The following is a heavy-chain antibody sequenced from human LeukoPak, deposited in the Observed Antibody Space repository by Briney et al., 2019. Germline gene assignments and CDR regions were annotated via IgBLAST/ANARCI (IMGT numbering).Heavy chain of an antibody. V-gene: IGHV3-21*03. CDR2: ITSSGSSM. CDR1: GFTFSGYS. CDR3: TRDIDDVLTGDDAFDV. D-gene: IGHD3-9*01. J-gene: IGHJ3*01. Sequence: GSLILSCAGSGFTFSGYSLNWVRPAPGTGLEWVSSITSSGSSMYYADSVKGRFTISRDNAESSVYLQMNSLRVDDTGLYYCTRDIDDVLTGDDAFDVWGQGTVVTVSS.